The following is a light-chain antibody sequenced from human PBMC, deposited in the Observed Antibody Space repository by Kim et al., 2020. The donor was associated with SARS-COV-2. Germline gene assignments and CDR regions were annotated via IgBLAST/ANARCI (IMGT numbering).Light chain of an antibody. CDR2: LEVSGSY. V-gene: IGLV4-60*03. CDR3: ETWDSNTAM. Sequence: QPVLTQSSSVSASLGSSVKLTCTLSSGHTRNIIAWHQQQPGKTPRYLMRLEVSGSYNKGSGVPDRFSGSSSGADRYLTISNLQSEDEADYYCETWDSNTAMFGGGTQLTVL. CDR1: SGHTRNI. J-gene: IGLJ3*02.